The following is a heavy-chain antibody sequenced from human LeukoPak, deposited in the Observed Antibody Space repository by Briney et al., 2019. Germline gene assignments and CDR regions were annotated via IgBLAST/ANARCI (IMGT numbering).Heavy chain of an antibody. CDR1: GGSYSGYY. CDR3: ARRTWVNGAHFDY. J-gene: IGHJ4*02. D-gene: IGHD4-17*01. V-gene: IGHV4-34*01. Sequence: PSETLSLTCAAYGGSYSGYYWSWIRQSPAQGLERIGEINDSGSNNYNPSPKSRVTISADTSKNQFSLTFTSVIAAYTAVYYCARRTWVNGAHFDYWGQGTLVTISS. CDR2: INDSGSN.